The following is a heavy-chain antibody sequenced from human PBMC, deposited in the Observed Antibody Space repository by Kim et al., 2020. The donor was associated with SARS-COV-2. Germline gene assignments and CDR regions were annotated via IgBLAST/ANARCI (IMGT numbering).Heavy chain of an antibody. CDR3: AREGGSITLSDY. D-gene: IGHD2-2*01. CDR1: GGTFSSYT. J-gene: IGHJ4*02. Sequence: SVKVSCKASGGTFSSYTITWVRQAPGQGLEWMGGIIPIFDTANYAQKLQGRVTITADESTSTAYMELSSLRSEDTAVYYCAREGGSITLSDYWGQGTLVTVSS. V-gene: IGHV1-69*13. CDR2: IIPIFDTA.